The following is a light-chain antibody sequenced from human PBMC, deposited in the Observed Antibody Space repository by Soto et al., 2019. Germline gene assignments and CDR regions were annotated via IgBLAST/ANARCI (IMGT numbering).Light chain of an antibody. CDR3: QQYNSYPET. J-gene: IGKJ1*01. Sequence: DIQMTQSPSTLSASVGDRVTITCRASQSISSWLAWYQQKPGKAPKLLIFKASTLQSRVPSRFSGSGSGTEFTLTISSLQHDDFATYYCQQYNSYPETFGQGTKVEIK. V-gene: IGKV1-5*03. CDR2: KAS. CDR1: QSISSW.